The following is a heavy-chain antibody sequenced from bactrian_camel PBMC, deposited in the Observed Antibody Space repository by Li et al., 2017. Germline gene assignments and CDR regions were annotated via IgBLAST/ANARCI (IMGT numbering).Heavy chain of an antibody. Sequence: VQLVESGGGSVQPGGSLKLSCTASEFTFGGSGVAWYRQAPGSGCELVSTRGTDGSTYYADSVKGRFSISQDNAKNTVYLQMNSLKPEDTAMYYCAADRWRCSLREAAFDYWGQGTQVTVS. CDR3: AADRWRCSLREAAFDY. CDR2: RGTDGST. D-gene: IGHD1*01. V-gene: IGHV3S9*01. CDR1: EFTFGGSG. J-gene: IGHJ6*01.